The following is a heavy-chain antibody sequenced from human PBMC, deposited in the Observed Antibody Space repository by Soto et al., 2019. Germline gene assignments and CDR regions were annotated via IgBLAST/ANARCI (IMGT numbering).Heavy chain of an antibody. CDR3: AKDLWGTTPHYYFDY. D-gene: IGHD1-1*01. Sequence: PGGSLRLSCAASVFTFNNNAMSWVRQAPGKGLEWLSVISGGGANTYYADSVKGRFTISRDNSKNTLYLQMNSLRAEDTAIYYCAKDLWGTTPHYYFDYWGQGSQVTVSS. CDR1: VFTFNNNA. V-gene: IGHV3-23*01. CDR2: ISGGGANT. J-gene: IGHJ4*02.